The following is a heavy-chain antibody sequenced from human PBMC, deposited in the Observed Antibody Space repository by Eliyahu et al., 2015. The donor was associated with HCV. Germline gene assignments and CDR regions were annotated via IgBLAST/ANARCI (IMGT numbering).Heavy chain of an antibody. CDR3: VKDRKISGHSFDY. V-gene: IGHV3-9*01. Sequence: VQLVESXGGLVQPGGSLSLSCAASGFPFDDYAMYWVRQAPGKGLVWVAGXSWNSDTIDYADSVKGRFTISRDNAKNSLYLQMNSLRTEDTAFYYCVKDRKISGHSFDYWGQGTLVTVSS. CDR2: XSWNSDTI. D-gene: IGHD4-23*01. CDR1: GFPFDDYA. J-gene: IGHJ4*02.